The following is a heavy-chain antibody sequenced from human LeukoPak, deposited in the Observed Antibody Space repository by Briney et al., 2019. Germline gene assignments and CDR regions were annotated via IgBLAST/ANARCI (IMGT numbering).Heavy chain of an antibody. V-gene: IGHV4-34*01. D-gene: IGHD4-17*01. Sequence: PSETLSLTCAVYGGSFSDYYWNWIRQPPGKGLEWIGEINHSGSTNYNPSLKSRVTISVDTSKNQFSLKLTSVTAADTAVYYCARLHTVTTTPIDPWGQGTLVTVSS. CDR3: ARLHTVTTTPIDP. CDR1: GGSFSDYY. CDR2: INHSGST. J-gene: IGHJ5*02.